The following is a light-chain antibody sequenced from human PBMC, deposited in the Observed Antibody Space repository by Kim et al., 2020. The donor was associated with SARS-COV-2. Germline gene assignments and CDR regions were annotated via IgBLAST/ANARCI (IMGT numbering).Light chain of an antibody. CDR3: SSYAGTISWV. CDR1: GSDIGGDNY. J-gene: IGLJ3*02. V-gene: IGLV2-14*03. Sequence: GQSITRSGYGTGSDIGGDNYVSWLQQRPGKAPKLVIYDVRARPSGVSNRFSGSKSGTTASLTISGLQADDEADYYCSSYAGTISWVFGGGTQLTVL. CDR2: DVR.